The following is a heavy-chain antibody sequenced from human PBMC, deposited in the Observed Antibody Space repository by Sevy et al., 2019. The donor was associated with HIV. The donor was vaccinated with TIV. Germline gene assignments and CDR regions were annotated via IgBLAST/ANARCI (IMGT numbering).Heavy chain of an antibody. J-gene: IGHJ3*01. D-gene: IGHD1-7*01. CDR2: IKNENEGGTS. CDR3: TTDWGSGITWARAFDL. Sequence: GGSLRLSCAASGFPFSDAWMNWVRQAPGKGLEWVGLIKNENEGGTSDYAAPVKGRFPISRDDSKNTVFLQMSSLKTEETAIYYCTTDWGSGITWARAFDLWGQGTMVTVSS. CDR1: GFPFSDAW. V-gene: IGHV3-15*01.